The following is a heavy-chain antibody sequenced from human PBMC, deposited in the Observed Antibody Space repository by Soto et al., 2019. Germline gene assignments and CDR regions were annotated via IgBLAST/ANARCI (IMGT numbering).Heavy chain of an antibody. CDR2: ISTYNDDT. D-gene: IGHD3-10*01. J-gene: IGHJ6*02. CDR3: ARDGRYPVNMVRGVVSGDNHYSGTDV. V-gene: IGHV1-18*04. CDR1: GYAFTTYG. Sequence: VASVKVSCKASGYAFTTYGISWVRQAPGEGLEWMAWISTYNDDTNYAKNLQGRVTVTTDTSTSTAYMELRSLRSDDTAVYYCARDGRYPVNMVRGVVSGDNHYSGTDVWG.